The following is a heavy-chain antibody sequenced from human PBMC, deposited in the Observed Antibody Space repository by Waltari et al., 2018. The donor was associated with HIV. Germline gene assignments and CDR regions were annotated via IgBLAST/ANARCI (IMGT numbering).Heavy chain of an antibody. CDR3: ARGGEMGAPYVGMDV. CDR2: MNPSRVNS. CDR1: GYTFSNYD. J-gene: IGHJ6*02. D-gene: IGHD3-10*01. V-gene: IGHV1-8*01. Sequence: QAQLVQSGAEVKRPGASVKVSCKASGYTFSNYDFNWVRQATGQGLEWMGWMNPSRVNSGVVQKFQGRVTMTRDTSISTAYMELSSLGSEDTAVYYCARGGEMGAPYVGMDVWGQGTTVTVSS.